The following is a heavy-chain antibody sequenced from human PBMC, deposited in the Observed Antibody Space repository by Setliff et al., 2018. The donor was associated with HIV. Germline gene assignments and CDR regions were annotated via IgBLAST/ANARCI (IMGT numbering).Heavy chain of an antibody. CDR1: GGSFSGYY. V-gene: IGHV4-34*01. D-gene: IGHD3-22*01. CDR3: ARLTTTYYCVSRAYYHPV. CDR2: INHSGST. J-gene: IGHJ4*01. Sequence: PSETLSLTCAVYGGSFSGYYWSWIRQPPGKGPEWIGEINHSGSTNYTPSRKSRVTISVDTSKTQVPLNLSSVTAADTAVFYCARLTTTYYCVSRAYYHPVWGQGTLVTVSS.